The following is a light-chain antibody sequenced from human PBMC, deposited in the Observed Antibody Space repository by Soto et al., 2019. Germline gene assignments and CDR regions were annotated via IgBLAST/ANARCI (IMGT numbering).Light chain of an antibody. CDR1: QSLLLGDGKTY. J-gene: IGKJ1*01. CDR3: QQSYSTLTWT. V-gene: IGKV1-39*01. Sequence: MTQTPLSLSVTPGQPASISCKSTQSLLLGDGKTYLYWYQQKPGKAPKLLIYAASSLQSGVPSRFSGSGSGTDFTLTISSLQPEDFATYYCQQSYSTLTWTFGQVSKVAIK. CDR2: AAS.